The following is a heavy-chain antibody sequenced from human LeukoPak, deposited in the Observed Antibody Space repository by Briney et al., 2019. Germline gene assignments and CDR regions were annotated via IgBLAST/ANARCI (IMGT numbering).Heavy chain of an antibody. CDR1: GFTFSSYA. V-gene: IGHV3-30-3*01. D-gene: IGHD4/OR15-4a*01. CDR3: ARVPSWAFDAFDI. Sequence: GGSLRLSCAASGFTFSSYAMHWVRQAPGKGLEWVAVISYDGSNKYCADSVKGRFTISRDNSKNTLYLQMNSLRAEDTAVYYCARVPSWAFDAFDIWGQGTMVTVSS. CDR2: ISYDGSNK. J-gene: IGHJ3*02.